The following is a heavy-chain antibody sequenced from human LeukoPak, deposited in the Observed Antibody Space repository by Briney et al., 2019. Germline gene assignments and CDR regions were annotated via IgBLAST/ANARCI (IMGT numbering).Heavy chain of an antibody. J-gene: IGHJ4*02. Sequence: PGESLRLSCAASGFTFDDYAMHWVRQTPGKGLEWVSGLSWNSGTIAYAESVKGRFTISRDNAKNSLYLQMNNLRPEDTAFYYCAKGSYAPYYLDSWGQGTLVTVSS. CDR3: AKGSYAPYYLDS. CDR1: GFTFDDYA. CDR2: LSWNSGTI. V-gene: IGHV3-9*01. D-gene: IGHD2-2*01.